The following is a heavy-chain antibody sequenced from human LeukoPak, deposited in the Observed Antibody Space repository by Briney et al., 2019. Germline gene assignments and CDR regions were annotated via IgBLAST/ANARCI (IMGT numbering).Heavy chain of an antibody. CDR2: ISYDGSNK. D-gene: IGHD3-10*01. CDR3: ARGYGSGSYYRGNWFDP. J-gene: IGHJ5*02. Sequence: GGSLRLSCAASGFTFSSYAMHWVRQAPGKGLEWVAVISYDGSNKYYADSVKGRFTISRDNSKNTLYLQMNSLRAEDTAVYYCARGYGSGSYYRGNWFDPWGQGTLVTVSS. V-gene: IGHV3-30*04. CDR1: GFTFSSYA.